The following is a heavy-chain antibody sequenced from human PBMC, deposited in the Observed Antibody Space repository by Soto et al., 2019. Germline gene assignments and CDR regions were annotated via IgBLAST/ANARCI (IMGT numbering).Heavy chain of an antibody. V-gene: IGHV4-34*01. D-gene: IGHD2-21*02. CDR1: GGSFSGFY. CDR2: IYYSGST. CDR3: ARHPSDFWFDP. Sequence: SETLSLTCAVHGGSFSGFYWRWIRQPPGKGLEWIGSIYYSGSTYYNPSLKSRVTVSVDTSKNQFSLKLSSVTAADTAVYYCARHPSDFWFDPWGQGTLVTVSS. J-gene: IGHJ5*02.